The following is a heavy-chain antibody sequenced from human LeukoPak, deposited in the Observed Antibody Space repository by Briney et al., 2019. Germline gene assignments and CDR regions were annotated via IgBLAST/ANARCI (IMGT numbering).Heavy chain of an antibody. J-gene: IGHJ4*01. CDR3: ARIGDGYNRPPDY. D-gene: IGHD5-24*01. Sequence: SETLSPTCAVYVGSFSGYYWSWIRQPPGKGLEWVGEINHGGSTNYNPSLKSRVTMSVDTSKNQFSLKLSSVTAADTAVYYCARIGDGYNRPPDYWGQGTTVTVSS. CDR2: INHGGST. CDR1: VGSFSGYY. V-gene: IGHV4-34*01.